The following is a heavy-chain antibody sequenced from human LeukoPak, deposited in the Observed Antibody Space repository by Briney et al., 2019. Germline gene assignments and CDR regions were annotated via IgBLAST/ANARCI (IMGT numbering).Heavy chain of an antibody. CDR3: AGITMIVVVMKDY. CDR2: IYYSGST. J-gene: IGHJ4*02. V-gene: IGHV4-39*01. CDR1: GGSISSSSYY. D-gene: IGHD3-22*01. Sequence: SETLSLTCTVSGGSISSSSYYWGWIRQPPGKGLEWIGSIYYSGSTYYNPSLKSRVTISVDTSKNQFSLKLSSVTAAGTAVYYCAGITMIVVVMKDYWGQGTLVTVSS.